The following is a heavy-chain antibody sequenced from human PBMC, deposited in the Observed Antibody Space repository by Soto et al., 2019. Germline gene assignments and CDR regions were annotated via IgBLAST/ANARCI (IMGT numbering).Heavy chain of an antibody. CDR3: AREYCSSNSCYFDDAFDI. CDR2: IWYDGSNK. J-gene: IGHJ3*02. V-gene: IGHV3-33*01. Sequence: QVQLVESGGGVVQPGRSLRLSCAASGFTFSSYGMHWVRQAPGKGLEWVAVIWYDGSNKYYADSVKGRFTISRDNSKNSLYLQMNSLRAEDTAVYYCAREYCSSNSCYFDDAFDIWGQGTMVTVSS. CDR1: GFTFSSYG. D-gene: IGHD2-2*01.